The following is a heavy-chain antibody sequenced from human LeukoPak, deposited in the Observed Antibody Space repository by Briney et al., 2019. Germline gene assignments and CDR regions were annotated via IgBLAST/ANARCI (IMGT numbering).Heavy chain of an antibody. CDR3: AKGPQYYYDTSGEVDY. D-gene: IGHD3-22*01. V-gene: IGHV3-30*02. CDR2: IRYDGSNK. CDR1: GFTFGTYG. Sequence: GGSLRLSCAASGFTFGTYGMHWVRQAPGKGLEWVAFIRYDGSNKYYADSVKGRFTISRDNSKNTLYLQMNSLRAEDTAVYYCAKGPQYYYDTSGEVDYWGQGTLATVSS. J-gene: IGHJ4*02.